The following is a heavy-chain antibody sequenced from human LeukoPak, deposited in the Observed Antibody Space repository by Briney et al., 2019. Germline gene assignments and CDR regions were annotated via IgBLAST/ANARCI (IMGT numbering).Heavy chain of an antibody. D-gene: IGHD5-12*01. J-gene: IGHJ4*02. CDR2: INHSGST. Sequence: KPSETLSLTCAVYGGSFSGYYWSWIRQPPGKGLEWIGEINHSGSTYYNPSLKSRVTISVDRSKNQFSLKLSSVTAADTAVYYCARAGAGTTISYFDYWGQGTLVTVSS. CDR1: GGSFSGYY. CDR3: ARAGAGTTISYFDY. V-gene: IGHV4-34*01.